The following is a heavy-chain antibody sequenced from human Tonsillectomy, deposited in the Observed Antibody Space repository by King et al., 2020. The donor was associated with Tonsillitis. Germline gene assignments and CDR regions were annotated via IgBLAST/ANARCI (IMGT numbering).Heavy chain of an antibody. CDR2: ISSSGSII. Sequence: VQLVESGGGLVKAGGSLRLSCAASGFTFSDCYMTWIRQAPGKGLEWVSHISSSGSIIYYADSVKGRFTISRDNTKNSLYLQMNSLRAEDKAVYYCARDLPYAYWGQGILVTVSS. CDR1: GFTFSDCY. D-gene: IGHD4-17*01. V-gene: IGHV3-11*01. CDR3: ARDLPYAY. J-gene: IGHJ4*02.